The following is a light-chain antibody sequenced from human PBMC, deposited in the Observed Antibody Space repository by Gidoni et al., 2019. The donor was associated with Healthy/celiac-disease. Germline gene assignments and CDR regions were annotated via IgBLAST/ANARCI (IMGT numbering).Light chain of an antibody. CDR1: SSNIGAGYD. Sequence: QSVLTQPPSVSGATGQRVTISCTGSSSNIGAGYDVHWYQQLPGTAPKLLIYGNSNRPSRVPDRFSGSNSVTSASLAITGLQAEDEADYYCQSYDSSLSGVVFGGGTKLTVL. V-gene: IGLV1-40*01. J-gene: IGLJ2*01. CDR2: GNS. CDR3: QSYDSSLSGVV.